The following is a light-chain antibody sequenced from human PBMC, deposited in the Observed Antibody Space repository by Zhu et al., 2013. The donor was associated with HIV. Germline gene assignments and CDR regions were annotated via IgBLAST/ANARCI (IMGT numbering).Light chain of an antibody. CDR2: GAS. V-gene: IGKV3-15*01. Sequence: EIVMTQSPATLSVSPGERATLSCRASQSVTTNLAWYQRKPGQAPRLLIYGASARATGIPARFSGSGSGTEFTLTISSLQSEDFAVYYCQQYYNWPPITFGQGTRLDIK. CDR1: QSVTTN. CDR3: QQYYNWPPIT. J-gene: IGKJ5*01.